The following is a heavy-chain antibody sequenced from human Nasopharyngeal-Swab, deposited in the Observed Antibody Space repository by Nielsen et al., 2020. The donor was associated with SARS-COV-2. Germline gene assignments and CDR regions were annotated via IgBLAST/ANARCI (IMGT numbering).Heavy chain of an antibody. V-gene: IGHV4-4*02. CDR2: IYHSGST. Sequence: WIRQPPGKGLEWIGEIYHSGSTNYNPSLKSRVTISVVTSKNQFSLKLSSVTAADTAVYYCARDNRTLDPWGQGTLVTVSS. CDR3: ARDNRTLDP. D-gene: IGHD1-14*01. J-gene: IGHJ5*02.